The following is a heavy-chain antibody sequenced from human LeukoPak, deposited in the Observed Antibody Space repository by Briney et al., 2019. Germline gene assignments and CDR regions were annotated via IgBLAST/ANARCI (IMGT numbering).Heavy chain of an antibody. CDR1: GGSISSGGYY. CDR2: IYHSGST. J-gene: IGHJ5*02. Sequence: SQTLSLTCTVSGGSISSGGYYWSWIRQPPGKGLEWIGYIYHSGSTYYNPSLKSRVTISVDRSKNQFSLKLSSVTAADTAVYYCASWGPHVLRFSSNWSDPWGQGTLVTVSS. V-gene: IGHV4-30-2*01. CDR3: ASWGPHVLRFSSNWSDP. D-gene: IGHD3-3*01.